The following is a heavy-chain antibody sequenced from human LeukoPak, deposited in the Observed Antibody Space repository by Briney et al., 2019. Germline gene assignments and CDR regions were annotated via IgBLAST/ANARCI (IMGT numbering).Heavy chain of an antibody. J-gene: IGHJ5*02. Sequence: PSETLSLTCTVSGGSISSSSYYWGWIRQPPGKGLEWIGSIYYSGSTYYNPSLKSRVTISVDTSKNQFSLKLSSVTAADTAVYYCVRQSSYYDFWSGYYQTNWFDPWGQGTLVTVSS. V-gene: IGHV4-39*01. CDR2: IYYSGST. CDR1: GGSISSSSYY. D-gene: IGHD3-3*01. CDR3: VRQSSYYDFWSGYYQTNWFDP.